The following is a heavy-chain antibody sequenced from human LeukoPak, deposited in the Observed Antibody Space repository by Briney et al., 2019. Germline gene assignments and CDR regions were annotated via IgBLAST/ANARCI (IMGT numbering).Heavy chain of an antibody. D-gene: IGHD3-3*01. V-gene: IGHV1-2*02. CDR2: INPNNGDT. CDR3: TRVKYDFWNGYYVY. J-gene: IGHJ4*02. Sequence: GASVKVSCKASGYTFTGYYMHWVRQAPGQGLEWMGWINPNNGDTYYAQKFQGRVTMTRDTSISTAYMELSRLRSDDTAVYYCTRVKYDFWNGYYVYWGQGVQVTVSS. CDR1: GYTFTGYY.